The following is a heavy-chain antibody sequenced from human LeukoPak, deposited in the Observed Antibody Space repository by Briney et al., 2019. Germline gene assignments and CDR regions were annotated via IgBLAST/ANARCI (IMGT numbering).Heavy chain of an antibody. CDR1: GFTFKIYS. V-gene: IGHV3-21*01. J-gene: IGHJ4*02. Sequence: GGSLRLSCAASGFTFKIYSMNWVRQAPGKGLEWVSAISSSSSHIYYADSVKVRFTISRDNAKNSLYLQMNTLRAADTAVYYCARDDTSAHFFPYWGQGTLVTVSS. CDR2: ISSSSSHI. D-gene: IGHD3-10*01. CDR3: ARDDTSAHFFPY.